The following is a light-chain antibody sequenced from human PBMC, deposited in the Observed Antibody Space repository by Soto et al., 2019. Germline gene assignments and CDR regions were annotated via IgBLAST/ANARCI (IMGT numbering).Light chain of an antibody. CDR2: GAS. Sequence: IVITQSPPSLSVSPGEKATLSCRARQGVSSTLAWYQQKPGPAPRLLIDGASTRATCIPARFSGSGSGTEFTLTISSLQSEDFAVYYCQQYNNWPPWTSGQGAKVDIK. CDR1: QGVSST. CDR3: QQYNNWPPWT. V-gene: IGKV3-15*01. J-gene: IGKJ1*01.